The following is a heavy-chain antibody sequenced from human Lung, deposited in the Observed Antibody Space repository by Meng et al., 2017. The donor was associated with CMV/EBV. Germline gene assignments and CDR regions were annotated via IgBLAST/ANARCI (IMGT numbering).Heavy chain of an antibody. CDR2: INSDGSST. Sequence: GGSLRLSFSPFGFPFSSYWMHWVRQAPGKWLVWVSRINSDGSSTSYADFVKGRFTISRDNAKNTLYLQMNSLRAEDTAVYYCARAPGAARSEYGMDVWGQGTTVTVSS. J-gene: IGHJ6*02. D-gene: IGHD6-6*01. V-gene: IGHV3-74*01. CDR1: GFPFSSYW. CDR3: ARAPGAARSEYGMDV.